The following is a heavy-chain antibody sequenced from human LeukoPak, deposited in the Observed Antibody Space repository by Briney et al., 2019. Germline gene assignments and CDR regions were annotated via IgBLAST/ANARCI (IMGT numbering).Heavy chain of an antibody. D-gene: IGHD6-19*01. CDR2: INHSGST. CDR1: GGSFSGYY. V-gene: IGHV4-34*01. J-gene: IGHJ5*02. Sequence: SETLSLTCAVYGGSFSGYYWRWIRQPPGKGLEWIGEINHSGSTNYNPSLKSRVTISVDTSKNQFSLKLSSVTAADTAVYYCARGEPRYSSGWYFNWFDPWGQGTLVTVSS. CDR3: ARGEPRYSSGWYFNWFDP.